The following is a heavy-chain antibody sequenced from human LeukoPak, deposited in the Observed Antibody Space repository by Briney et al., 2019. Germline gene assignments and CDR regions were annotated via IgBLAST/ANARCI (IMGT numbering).Heavy chain of an antibody. Sequence: ASVKVSCKASGGTLSSYAISWVRQAPGQGLEWMGGIIPIFGTANYAQKFQGRVTITADESTSTAYMELSSLRSEDTAVYYCARDVQQGYSSSSGWYDYWGQGTLVTVSS. D-gene: IGHD6-13*01. V-gene: IGHV1-69*13. CDR1: GGTLSSYA. CDR2: IIPIFGTA. J-gene: IGHJ4*02. CDR3: ARDVQQGYSSSSGWYDY.